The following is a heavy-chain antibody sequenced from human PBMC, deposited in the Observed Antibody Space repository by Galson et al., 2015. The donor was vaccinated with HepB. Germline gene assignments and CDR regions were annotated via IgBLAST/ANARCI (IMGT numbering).Heavy chain of an antibody. J-gene: IGHJ4*02. CDR3: AKDKIGYSGYDLSDY. CDR1: GFTFSSYG. CDR2: ISYDGSNK. D-gene: IGHD5-12*01. Sequence: SLRLSCAASGFTFSSYGMHWVRQAPGKGLEWVAVISYDGSNKYYADSVKGRFTISRDNSKNTLYLQMNSLRAEDTAVYYCAKDKIGYSGYDLSDYWGQGTLVTVSS. V-gene: IGHV3-30*18.